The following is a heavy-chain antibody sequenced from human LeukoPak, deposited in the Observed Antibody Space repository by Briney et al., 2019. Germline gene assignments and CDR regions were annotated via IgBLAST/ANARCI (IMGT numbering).Heavy chain of an antibody. CDR3: ATDAPLAYCGGDCYYDAFDI. Sequence: ASVKVSCKVSGYTLTELSMHWVRPAPGKGLEWMGGFDPEDGETIYAQKFQGRVTMTEDTSTDTPYMELSSLRSEDTAVYYCATDAPLAYCGGDCYYDAFDIWGQGTMVTVSS. CDR1: GYTLTELS. J-gene: IGHJ3*02. V-gene: IGHV1-24*01. D-gene: IGHD2-21*01. CDR2: FDPEDGET.